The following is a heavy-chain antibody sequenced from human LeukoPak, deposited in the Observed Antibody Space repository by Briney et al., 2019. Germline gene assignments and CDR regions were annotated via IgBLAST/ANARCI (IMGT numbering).Heavy chain of an antibody. CDR2: ISYDGSNK. V-gene: IGHV3-30*04. Sequence: PGRSLRLSCAASGFTFSSYAMHWVRQAPGKGLEWVAVISYDGSNKYYADSVKGRFTISRDNSKNTLYLQMNSLRAEDTDVYYCGRGYDPFDYWGQGTLVTVSS. J-gene: IGHJ4*02. CDR1: GFTFSSYA. CDR3: GRGYDPFDY. D-gene: IGHD5-12*01.